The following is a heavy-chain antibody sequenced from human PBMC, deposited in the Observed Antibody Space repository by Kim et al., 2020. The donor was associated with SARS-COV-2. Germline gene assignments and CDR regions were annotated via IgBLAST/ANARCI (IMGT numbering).Heavy chain of an antibody. J-gene: IGHJ6*02. CDR3: ARKYDFWSGNYYYYYGLDV. V-gene: IGHV3-74*01. D-gene: IGHD3-3*01. Sequence: GRFTISRDNAKNTLYLQMNSLRAEDTAVYYCARKYDFWSGNYYYYYGLDVWGQGTTVTVSS.